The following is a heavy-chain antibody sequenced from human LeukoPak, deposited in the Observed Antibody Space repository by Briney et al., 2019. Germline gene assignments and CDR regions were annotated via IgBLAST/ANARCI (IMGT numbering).Heavy chain of an antibody. J-gene: IGHJ4*02. V-gene: IGHV4-59*01. CDR3: ARDRGIASTGDTLDY. CDR2: IYYSGST. D-gene: IGHD6-13*01. Sequence: SETLSLTCTVSGGSISSYYWSWIRQPPGKGLEWIGYIYYSGSTNYNPSLKSRVTISVDTSKNQFSLKLSSVTAADTAVYYCARDRGIASTGDTLDYWGPGTLVTVSS. CDR1: GGSISSYY.